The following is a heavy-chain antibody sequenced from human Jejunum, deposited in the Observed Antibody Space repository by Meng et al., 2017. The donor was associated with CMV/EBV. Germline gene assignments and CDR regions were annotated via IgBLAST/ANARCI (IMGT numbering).Heavy chain of an antibody. CDR1: YG. Sequence: YGVSWVRQAPGQGLAWMGWINTYSGDTKHAQKLQGRVTMTSDTSATAAYMELGSLTSDDTAVYYCARFDIFGADTSPPYNHGLDVWGQGTTVTVSS. J-gene: IGHJ6*02. D-gene: IGHD3-3*02. CDR2: INTYSGDT. CDR3: ARFDIFGADTSPPYNHGLDV. V-gene: IGHV1-18*01.